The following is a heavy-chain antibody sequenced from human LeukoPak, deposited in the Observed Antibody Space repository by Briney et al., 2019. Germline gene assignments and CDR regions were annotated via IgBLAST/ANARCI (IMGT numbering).Heavy chain of an antibody. CDR3: ARGSGNSYGTFDY. Sequence: PGGSLRLSCAASGLTFSSYGMHWVRQAPGKGLEWVAVIWYDGNYKYYADSVKGRFTISRDNSKNTLYLQMNSLRAEDTAVYYCARGSGNSYGTFDYWGQGTLVTVSA. D-gene: IGHD5-18*01. CDR2: IWYDGNYK. J-gene: IGHJ4*02. CDR1: GLTFSSYG. V-gene: IGHV3-33*01.